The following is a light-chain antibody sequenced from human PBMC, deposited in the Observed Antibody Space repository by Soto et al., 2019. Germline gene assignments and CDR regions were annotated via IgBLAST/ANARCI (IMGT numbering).Light chain of an antibody. J-gene: IGLJ1*01. CDR1: SSNIGTGYT. CDR3: QSYDGSLTGFYV. CDR2: GNS. V-gene: IGLV1-40*01. Sequence: QSVLTQPPSVSGAPGQRVTISCTGSSSNIGTGYTVNWYQQLPGTAPKLLIYGNSNRPSGVPDRFSGSRTGTSASLAITGLQAEDEADYYCQSYDGSLTGFYVFGTGTKVTVL.